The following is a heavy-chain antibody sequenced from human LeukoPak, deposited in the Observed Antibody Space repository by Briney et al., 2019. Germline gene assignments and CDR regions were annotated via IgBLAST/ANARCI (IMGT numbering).Heavy chain of an antibody. V-gene: IGHV3-33*06. CDR3: AKRGRGGRDGYNIVLTYWYFDL. Sequence: HPGRSLRLSCAASGFTFSSYGMHWVRQAPGKGLEWVAVIWYDGSNKYYADSVKGRFTISRDNSKNTLYLQMNSLRAEDTAVYYCAKRGRGGRDGYNIVLTYWYFDLWGRGTLVTASS. CDR2: IWYDGSNK. CDR1: GFTFSSYG. J-gene: IGHJ2*01. D-gene: IGHD5-24*01.